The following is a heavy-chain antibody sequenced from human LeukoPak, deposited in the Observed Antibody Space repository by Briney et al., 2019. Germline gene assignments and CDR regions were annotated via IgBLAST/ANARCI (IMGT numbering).Heavy chain of an antibody. J-gene: IGHJ3*02. CDR2: INGDGSNT. D-gene: IGHD2-15*01. CDR1: GFTFSSHW. V-gene: IGHV3-74*03. Sequence: GGSLRLSCAASGFTFSSHWMHWVRQAPGKGLVWVSRINGDGSNTTYADSVKGRFTISRDNAKNTLYLQMNSLRAEDTAVYHCARPKSWYSTDAFGIWGQGTMVTVSS. CDR3: ARPKSWYSTDAFGI.